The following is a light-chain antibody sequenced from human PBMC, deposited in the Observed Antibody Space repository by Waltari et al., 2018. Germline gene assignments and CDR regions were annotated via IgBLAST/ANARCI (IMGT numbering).Light chain of an antibody. Sequence: DIQLTQSPSFLSASVGDRVPITCRASQGISSYLAWYQQKPGKAPKLLIYAASTLQSGVPSRFSGSGSGTEFTLTISSLQPEDFATYYCQQLNSYVYTFGQGTKLEIK. CDR3: QQLNSYVYT. J-gene: IGKJ2*01. V-gene: IGKV1-9*01. CDR2: AAS. CDR1: QGISSY.